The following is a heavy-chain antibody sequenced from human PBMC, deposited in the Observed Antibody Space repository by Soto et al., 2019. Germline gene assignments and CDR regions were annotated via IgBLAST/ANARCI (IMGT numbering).Heavy chain of an antibody. D-gene: IGHD6-19*01. CDR2: IYYSGST. Sequence: QLQLQESGPGLVKPSETLSLTCTVSGGSISSSSYYWGWIRQPPGKGLEWIGSIYYSGSTYYNPSLKSRVTISVDTSKNQFSLKLSSVTAADTAVYYCARHPYIAVAGTAIPALYAFDIWGQGTMVTVSS. CDR3: ARHPYIAVAGTAIPALYAFDI. J-gene: IGHJ3*02. V-gene: IGHV4-39*01. CDR1: GGSISSSSYY.